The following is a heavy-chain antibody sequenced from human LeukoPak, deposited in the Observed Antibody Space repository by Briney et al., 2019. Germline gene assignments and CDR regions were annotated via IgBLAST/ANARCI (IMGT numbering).Heavy chain of an antibody. CDR2: INAGNGNT. D-gene: IGHD3-3*01. V-gene: IGHV1-3*01. CDR1: GYTFTSYA. CDR3: ARVKITIFGVALPRHYYGMDV. Sequence: GASVKVSCKASGYTFTSYAMHWVRQAPGQRLEWMGWINAGNGNTKYSQKFQGRVTITRDTSASTAYMELSSLRSEDTAVYYCARVKITIFGVALPRHYYGMDVWGQGTTVTVSS. J-gene: IGHJ6*02.